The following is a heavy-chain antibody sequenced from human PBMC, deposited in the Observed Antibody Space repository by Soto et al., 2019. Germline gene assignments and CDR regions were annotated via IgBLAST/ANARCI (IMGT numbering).Heavy chain of an antibody. D-gene: IGHD1-1*01. Sequence: QVQLQQWGAGLLKPSETLSLTCAVYGGFVSSGSYYWSWIWQPPGKGLEWIGEMSHSGGTHFNPYLKSRVTISVDTSKNQFSLKMSSVTAADTALYYCARVERGTATTVVDAFDIWGPGTMVTVSS. J-gene: IGHJ3*02. CDR2: MSHSGGT. CDR3: ARVERGTATTVVDAFDI. CDR1: GGFVSSGSYY. V-gene: IGHV4-34*01.